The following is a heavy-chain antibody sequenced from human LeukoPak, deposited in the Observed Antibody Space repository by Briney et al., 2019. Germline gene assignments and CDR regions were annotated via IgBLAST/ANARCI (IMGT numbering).Heavy chain of an antibody. J-gene: IGHJ5*02. CDR3: AKDVTYYFGSGSNPNWFDP. V-gene: IGHV3-23*01. Sequence: GGSVRLSCAASGFTFSSYAMSWARQTPGKGLEWVSGISGSDASTYYTDSVKGRFTISRDNSKNTLYLHMNSLRAEDTAVYYCAKDVTYYFGSGSNPNWFDPWGQGTLVTVSS. CDR1: GFTFSSYA. CDR2: ISGSDAST. D-gene: IGHD3-10*01.